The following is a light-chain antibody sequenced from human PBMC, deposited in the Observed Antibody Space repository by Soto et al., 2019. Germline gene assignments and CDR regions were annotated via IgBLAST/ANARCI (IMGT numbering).Light chain of an antibody. J-gene: IGLJ3*02. Sequence: NFMLTQPHSVSESPGKTVIISCTRSSGGIASNSVQWYQQRPGSAPSTVIYEDNQRPSGVPDRFSGSKSGASASLAISGLRSEDEGDYYCASWDASLGGWVFGGGTKLTVL. CDR3: ASWDASLGGWV. V-gene: IGLV6-57*04. CDR2: EDN. CDR1: SGGIASNS.